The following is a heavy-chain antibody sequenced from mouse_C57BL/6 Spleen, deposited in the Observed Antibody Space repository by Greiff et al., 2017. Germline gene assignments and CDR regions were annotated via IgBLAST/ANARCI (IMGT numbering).Heavy chain of an antibody. J-gene: IGHJ3*01. CDR3: ASGDGYYVFAC. V-gene: IGHV5-17*01. D-gene: IGHD2-3*01. CDR1: GFTFSDYG. CDR2: ISSGSSTI. Sequence: EVKLVESGGGLVKPGGSLKLSCAASGFTFSDYGMHWVRQAPEKGLEWVAYISSGSSTIYYADTVKGRFTISRDNAKNTLFLQMTSLRSEDTAMYYCASGDGYYVFACWGQGTLVTVSA.